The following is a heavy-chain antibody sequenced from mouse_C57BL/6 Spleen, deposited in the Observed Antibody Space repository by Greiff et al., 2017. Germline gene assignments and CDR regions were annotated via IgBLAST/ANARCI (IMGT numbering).Heavy chain of an antibody. J-gene: IGHJ1*03. D-gene: IGHD2-3*01. CDR3: ARRVDGYYVWYFDV. Sequence: QVQLQQPGTELVKPGASVKLSCKASGYTFTSYWMHWVKQRPGQGLEWIGNINPSNGGTNYNEKCKSKATLSVDKSSSTAYMQLSSLTSEDSAVYYCARRVDGYYVWYFDVWGTGTTVTVSS. CDR2: INPSNGGT. CDR1: GYTFTSYW. V-gene: IGHV1-53*01.